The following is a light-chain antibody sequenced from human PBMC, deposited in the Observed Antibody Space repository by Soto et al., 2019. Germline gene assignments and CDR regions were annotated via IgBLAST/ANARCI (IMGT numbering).Light chain of an antibody. Sequence: EIVLTQAPGTLSLSPGDRATLSCRTSQSVSSSSLAWYQQKPGQAPRLLIYGASRRATGIPDRFSGRGSGTDFTLTISRLEPEEFAVYFCQQYASSSYPFGQGTKLEIK. CDR2: GAS. CDR3: QQYASSSYP. J-gene: IGKJ2*01. V-gene: IGKV3-20*01. CDR1: QSVSSSS.